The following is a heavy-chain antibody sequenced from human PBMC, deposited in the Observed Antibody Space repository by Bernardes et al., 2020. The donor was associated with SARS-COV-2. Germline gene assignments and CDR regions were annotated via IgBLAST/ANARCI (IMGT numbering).Heavy chain of an antibody. Sequence: GGSLRLSCAAAGFTVGDMYMGWVRQAPGKGLEWVSVIYSGGGITFYTDSVKGRFTISRDIFKNMLYLQMNSLRAEDTAVYYCARLRNSWYPNRPFDHWGQGILVTVS. CDR1: GFTVGDMY. V-gene: IGHV3-66*01. J-gene: IGHJ4*02. D-gene: IGHD6-13*01. CDR2: IYSGGGIT. CDR3: ARLRNSWYPNRPFDH.